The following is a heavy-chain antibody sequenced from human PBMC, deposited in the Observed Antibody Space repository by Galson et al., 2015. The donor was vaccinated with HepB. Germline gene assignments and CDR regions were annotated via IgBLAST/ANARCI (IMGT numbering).Heavy chain of an antibody. CDR2: ISGSGGST. CDR1: GFTFSSYA. V-gene: IGHV3-23*01. D-gene: IGHD3-22*01. CDR3: AKESYYYDSSGYSPNDAFDI. J-gene: IGHJ3*02. Sequence: SLRLSCAASGFTFSSYAMSWVRQAPGKGLEWVSAISGSGGSTYYADSVKGRFTISRDNSKNTLYLRMNSLRAEDTAVYYCAKESYYYDSSGYSPNDAFDIWGQGTMVTVSS.